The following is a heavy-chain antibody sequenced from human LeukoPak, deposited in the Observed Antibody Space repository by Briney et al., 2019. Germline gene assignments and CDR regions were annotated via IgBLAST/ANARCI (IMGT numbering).Heavy chain of an antibody. V-gene: IGHV1-69*01. CDR2: IIPIFGTA. Sequence: SVKVSCTASGGTFKTYAISWVRQAPGQGLEWMGGIIPIFGTANYAQKFQDRVMITADESTSTAYMELSSLRSEDTAIYYCARRSDLDYYYYAMDVWGQGTTVTVSS. CDR3: ARRSDLDYYYYAMDV. D-gene: IGHD1-26*01. J-gene: IGHJ6*02. CDR1: GGTFKTYA.